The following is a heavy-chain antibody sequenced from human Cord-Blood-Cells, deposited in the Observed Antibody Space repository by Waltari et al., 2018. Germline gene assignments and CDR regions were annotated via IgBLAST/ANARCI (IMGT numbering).Heavy chain of an antibody. V-gene: IGHV1-3*01. D-gene: IGHD6-6*01. J-gene: IGHJ4*02. CDR2: INAGNGNT. CDR1: GYTFTSYA. Sequence: QVQLVQSGAEVTKPGASVKASCQASGYTFTSYAMHWVRQAPGQRLEWMGWINAGNGNTKDSRKFQGRVTMTRDTSASTAYMELSSLRSEDTAVYYCARAQGDSSSSFDYWGQGTLVTVSS. CDR3: ARAQGDSSSSFDY.